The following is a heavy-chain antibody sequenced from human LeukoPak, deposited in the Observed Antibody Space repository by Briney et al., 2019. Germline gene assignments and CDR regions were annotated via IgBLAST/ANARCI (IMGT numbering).Heavy chain of an antibody. CDR2: IYSGGST. CDR1: GFTVSSNY. CDR3: ARGGWLGKPQRVDY. J-gene: IGHJ4*02. D-gene: IGHD6-19*01. Sequence: GGSLRLSCAASGFTVSSNYMSWVRQAPGKGLEWVSVIYSGGSTHYADSVKGRFTISRDNSKNTLYLQMDSLRAEDTAVYYCARGGWLGKPQRVDYWGQGTLVTVSS. V-gene: IGHV3-53*01.